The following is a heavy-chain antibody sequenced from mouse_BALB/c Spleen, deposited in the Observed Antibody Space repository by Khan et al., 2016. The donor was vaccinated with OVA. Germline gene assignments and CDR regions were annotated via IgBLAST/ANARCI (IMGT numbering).Heavy chain of an antibody. CDR3: TRDHGAY. Sequence: QVQLQQSGAELVKPGASVKLSCKASGCTFTSYYMYWVKQRPGQGLEWIGEINPSNGGTNFNEKFKSKATLTVDKSSSTAYMQLSSLTSEDSAVYYCTRDHGAYWGQGTLVTVSA. J-gene: IGHJ3*01. CDR1: GCTFTSYY. CDR2: INPSNGGT. V-gene: IGHV1S81*02.